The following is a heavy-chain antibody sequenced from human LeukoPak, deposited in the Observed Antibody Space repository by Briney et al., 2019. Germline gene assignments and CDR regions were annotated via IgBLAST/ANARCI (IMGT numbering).Heavy chain of an antibody. CDR2: IQQDGSEK. D-gene: IGHD1-1*01. Sequence: GALRLSCAASGFTFSSYWMTWVRQAPGKGLEWVANIQQDGSEKYYVDSVKGRFTISRDNSENTMYLQMNSLRAEDTAVYYCAKNSRGTFDYWGQGTLVTVSS. V-gene: IGHV3-7*01. CDR1: GFTFSSYW. J-gene: IGHJ4*02. CDR3: AKNSRGTFDY.